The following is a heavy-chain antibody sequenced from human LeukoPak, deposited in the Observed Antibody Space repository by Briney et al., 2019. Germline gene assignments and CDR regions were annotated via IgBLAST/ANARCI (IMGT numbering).Heavy chain of an antibody. Sequence: PGGSLRLSCEASGFSFSSYNMDWVRQTPGKGLEWISSITTSSTYTFYADSVKGRFTISRDNAKNSLYLQMNSLRAEDTAVYYCARDDGGDFNDVFDIWGQGTMVTVSS. J-gene: IGHJ3*02. D-gene: IGHD2-21*02. CDR2: ITTSSTYT. CDR1: GFSFSSYN. CDR3: ARDDGGDFNDVFDI. V-gene: IGHV3-21*01.